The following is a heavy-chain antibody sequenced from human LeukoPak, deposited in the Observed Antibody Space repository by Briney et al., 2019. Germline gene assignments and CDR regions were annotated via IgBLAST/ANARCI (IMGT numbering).Heavy chain of an antibody. CDR2: IRNDASNT. V-gene: IGHV3-30*02. CDR3: AKRAGSAGSAGA. J-gene: IGHJ5*02. CDR1: GFTFSSYG. D-gene: IGHD3-10*01. Sequence: GGSLRLSCAASGFTFSSYGMHWVRQAPGKGLDWVAYIRNDASNTYYADSVKCRFSISRDNSKNTVYLQMNSLIPEDTAVYYCAKRAGSAGSAGAWGQGTLVTVSS.